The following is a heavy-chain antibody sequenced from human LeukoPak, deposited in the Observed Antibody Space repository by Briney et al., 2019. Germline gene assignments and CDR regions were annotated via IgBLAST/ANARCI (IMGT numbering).Heavy chain of an antibody. CDR2: MYHSGST. CDR3: ARVPSYQLLTWFDP. Sequence: SETLSLTCAVSGYFITSGYYWGWIRQPPGKGLEWIGIMYHSGSTYYNSSLKSRVTISVDTSKNQFSLMLSSVTAADTAVYYCARVPSYQLLTWFDPWGQGTLVTVSS. CDR1: GYFITSGYY. D-gene: IGHD2-2*01. J-gene: IGHJ5*02. V-gene: IGHV4-38-2*01.